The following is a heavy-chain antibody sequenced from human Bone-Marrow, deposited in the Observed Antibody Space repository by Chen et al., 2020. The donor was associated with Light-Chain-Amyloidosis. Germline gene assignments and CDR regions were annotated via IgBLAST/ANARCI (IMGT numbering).Heavy chain of an antibody. D-gene: IGHD2-15*01. Sequence: EVQLLESGGGLVRPGGSLRLSCTASGFTFDVLAMNWVRQAPGKGLQWVSTISASGTNSYQSDSGEGPVNISRDKFKDTLYPELDNLRIGGTANYYWSKGLPRIFLAFESWGQGTLVTVSS. J-gene: IGHJ4*02. CDR3: SKGLPRIFLAFES. CDR1: GFTFDVLA. CDR2: ISASGTNS. V-gene: IGHV3-23*01.